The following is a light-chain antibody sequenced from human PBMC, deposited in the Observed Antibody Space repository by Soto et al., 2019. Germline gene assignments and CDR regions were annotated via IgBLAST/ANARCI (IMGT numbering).Light chain of an antibody. CDR2: GAS. V-gene: IGKV1-9*01. CDR1: QAISSY. CDR3: QQLNSYPRT. Sequence: IQLTQSPSSLSASVGDRVTITCRASQAISSYLAWYQQKPGRAPNLLIYGASTLQSGVPSRFSGSGSGTDFTLTISSLQPGDFATYYCQQLNSYPRTFGQGTKVDIK. J-gene: IGKJ1*01.